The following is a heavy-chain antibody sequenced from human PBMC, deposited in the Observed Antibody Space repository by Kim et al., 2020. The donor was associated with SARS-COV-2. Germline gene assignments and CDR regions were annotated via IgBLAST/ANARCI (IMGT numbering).Heavy chain of an antibody. CDR3: SRHRIDYASGTYYYYSMDV. J-gene: IGHJ6*02. CDR1: CGSISSRSYY. V-gene: IGHV4-39*01. D-gene: IGHD3-10*01. CDR2: IYYNGSP. Sequence: SETLSLTCTVSCGSISSRSYYWGWIRQPPGKGLEWIGSIYYNGSPYYNPSLRNRVTISVDTSKNQFSLKLSSVTAADTAVYYCSRHRIDYASGTYYYYSMDVWGQGTTVTVSS.